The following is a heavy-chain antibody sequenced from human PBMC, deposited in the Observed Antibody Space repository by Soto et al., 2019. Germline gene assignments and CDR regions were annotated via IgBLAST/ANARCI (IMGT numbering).Heavy chain of an antibody. V-gene: IGHV3-48*02. CDR3: ARDFYSSSWYGGDDY. D-gene: IGHD6-13*01. CDR2: ISSSSSTI. CDR1: GFTFSSYS. J-gene: IGHJ4*02. Sequence: GGSLRLSCAASGFTFSSYSMNWVRQAPGKGLEWVSYISSSSSTIYYADSVKGRFTISRDNAKNSLYLQMNSLRDEDTAVYYCARDFYSSSWYGGDDYWGQGTLVTVSS.